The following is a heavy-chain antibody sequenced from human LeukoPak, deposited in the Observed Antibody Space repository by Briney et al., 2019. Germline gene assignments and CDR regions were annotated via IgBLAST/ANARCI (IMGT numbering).Heavy chain of an antibody. Sequence: GGSLRLSCAASGFTLSSYWMSWVRQAPGKGLEWVANIKQDGSAKDYVDSVKGRFTISRENAKNSLYLQMNSLRVDDTAIYYCARVYQSTSGRAIDYWGQGTLVSVSS. J-gene: IGHJ4*02. CDR3: ARVYQSTSGRAIDY. CDR1: GFTLSSYW. CDR2: IKQDGSAK. V-gene: IGHV3-7*01. D-gene: IGHD2-2*01.